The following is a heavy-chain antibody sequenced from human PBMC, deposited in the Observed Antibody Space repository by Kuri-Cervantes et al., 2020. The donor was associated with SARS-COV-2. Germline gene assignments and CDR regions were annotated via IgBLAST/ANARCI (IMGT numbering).Heavy chain of an antibody. J-gene: IGHJ4*02. Sequence: SVNVSCKASGGTFSSYAISWVRQAPGPGLEWVGGIIPIFGTANYAQKFQDRVTITADKSTSTAYMELSSLRPGDTAVYYCARGDYYDSSGYLLLEFDYWGQGTRVTVSS. CDR3: ARGDYYDSSGYLLLEFDY. CDR1: GGTFSSYA. CDR2: IIPIFGTA. V-gene: IGHV1-69*06. D-gene: IGHD3-22*01.